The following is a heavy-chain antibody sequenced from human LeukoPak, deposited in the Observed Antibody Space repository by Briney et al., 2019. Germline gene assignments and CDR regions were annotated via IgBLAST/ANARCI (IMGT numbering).Heavy chain of an antibody. CDR2: IDWDDDK. CDR3: ARIIAAAGTSQGDY. V-gene: IGHV2-70*11. J-gene: IGHJ4*02. CDR1: GFSLSTSGMS. Sequence: SGPALVKPTQTLTLTCTFSGFSLSTSGMSVSWMGQPPGKALEWLARIDWDDDKYYSTSLKTRLTISKDTSKSQVVLTMTNMDPVDTATYYCARIIAAAGTSQGDYWGQGTLVTVSS. D-gene: IGHD6-13*01.